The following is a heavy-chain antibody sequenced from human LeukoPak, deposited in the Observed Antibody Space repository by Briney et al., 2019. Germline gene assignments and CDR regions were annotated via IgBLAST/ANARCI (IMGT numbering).Heavy chain of an antibody. J-gene: IGHJ4*02. D-gene: IGHD4-17*01. CDR1: GFTFSSYA. V-gene: IGHV3-30-3*01. Sequence: GRSLRLSCAASGFTFSSYAMHWVRQAPGKGLEWVAVISYDGSNKYYADSVKGRFTISRDNSKNTLYLQMNSLRAEDTAVYYCAREASTVTTGDFDYWGQGTLVTVSS. CDR3: AREASTVTTGDFDY. CDR2: ISYDGSNK.